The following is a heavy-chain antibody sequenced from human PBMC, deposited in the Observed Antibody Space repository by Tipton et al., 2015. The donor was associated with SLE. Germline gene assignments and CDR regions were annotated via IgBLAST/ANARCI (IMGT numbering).Heavy chain of an antibody. D-gene: IGHD1-1*01. CDR3: TDNDY. Sequence: GSLRLSCAVSGFTVTSNYVSWVRQAPGKGLEWVSLIDSGGGTYYADPVKGRFTISSDNSKNTLSLQMNSLRAEDTALYYCTDNDYWGQGTLVTVSS. CDR2: IDSGGGT. V-gene: IGHV3-66*01. CDR1: GFTVTSNY. J-gene: IGHJ4*02.